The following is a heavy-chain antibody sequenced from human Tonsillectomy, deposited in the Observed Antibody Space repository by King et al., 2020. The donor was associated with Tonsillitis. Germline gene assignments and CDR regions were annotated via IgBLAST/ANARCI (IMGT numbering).Heavy chain of an antibody. CDR2: IYYIGNT. CDR3: ARATRPRIGIASSFEN. D-gene: IGHD6-13*01. V-gene: IGHV4-31*01. CDR1: GGSINSPGYY. Sequence: VQLQESGPGLVKPSQTLSLTCTVSGGSINSPGYYWSWVRQFPGKGLEWIGYIYYIGNTYYNPSLKSLVSISMDTSKNLFSLRLRSVTAADTALYYCARATRPRIGIASSFENWGQGTLVTVSA. J-gene: IGHJ4*02.